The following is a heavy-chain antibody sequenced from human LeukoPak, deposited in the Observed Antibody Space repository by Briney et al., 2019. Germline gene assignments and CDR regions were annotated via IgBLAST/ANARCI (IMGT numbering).Heavy chain of an antibody. D-gene: IGHD2-2*01. Sequence: GGSLRLSCAGSGFTFSTYEVHWVRQASGKGLEWVAVISSDGSDKDYADSVKGRFTISRYNSKNTLYLQMNSLRAEDSAVYYCARDRHCSSISCFNSFDIWGQGTVVTVSS. J-gene: IGHJ3*02. CDR1: GFTFSTYE. CDR3: ARDRHCSSISCFNSFDI. V-gene: IGHV3-30*01. CDR2: ISSDGSDK.